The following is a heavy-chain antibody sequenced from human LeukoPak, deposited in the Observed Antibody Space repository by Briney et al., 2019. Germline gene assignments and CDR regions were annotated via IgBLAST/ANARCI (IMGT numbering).Heavy chain of an antibody. V-gene: IGHV3-23*01. J-gene: IGHJ4*02. CDR2: ISGSGGDT. CDR1: GFTFSSYA. Sequence: GGSLRLSCAASGFTFSSYAMSWVRQAPGKGLEWVSAISGSGGDTSYADSVKGRFTISRDNAKGTLYLQMSSLRAEDTAVYYCTGHHQAYSRTYWGQGTLVTVSS. CDR3: TGHHQAYSRTY. D-gene: IGHD4-11*01.